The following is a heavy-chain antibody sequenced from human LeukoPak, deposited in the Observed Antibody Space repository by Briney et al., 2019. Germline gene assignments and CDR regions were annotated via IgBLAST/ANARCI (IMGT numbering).Heavy chain of an antibody. V-gene: IGHV4-59*08. D-gene: IGHD1-1*01. CDR3: ARHKRLGGTEYSDY. J-gene: IGHJ4*02. CDR1: GGSISSYY. CDR2: IYYSGST. Sequence: SETLSLTCTVSGGSISSYYWSWIRQPPGKGLEWIGYIYYSGSTNYNSSLKSRVTISVDTSKNQFSLKLSSVTAADTAVYYCARHKRLGGTEYSDYWGQGTLVTVSS.